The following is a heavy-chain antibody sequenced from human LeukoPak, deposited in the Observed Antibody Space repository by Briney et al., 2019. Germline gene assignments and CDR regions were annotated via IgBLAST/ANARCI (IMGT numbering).Heavy chain of an antibody. CDR3: ARGVVPAPYYYYYYMDV. CDR1: GFTFSSYA. CDR2: ISYDGSNK. V-gene: IGHV3-30-3*01. J-gene: IGHJ6*03. D-gene: IGHD2-2*01. Sequence: PGRSLRLSCAASGFTFSSYAMHWVRQAPGKGLEWVAVISYDGSNKYYADSVKGRFTISRDNSKNTLYLQMNSLRAEDTAVYYCARGVVPAPYYYYYYMDVWGKGATVTVSS.